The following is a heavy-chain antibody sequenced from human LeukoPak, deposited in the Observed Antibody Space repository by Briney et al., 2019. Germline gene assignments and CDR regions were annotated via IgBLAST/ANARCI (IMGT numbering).Heavy chain of an antibody. V-gene: IGHV4-59*01. Sequence: PSETLYLTCTVSGGSISSYYWSWIRQPPGKGLEWIGYIYYSGSTNYNPSLKSRVTISVDTSKNQFSLKLSSVTAADTAVYYCARSYCSGGSCYYYYYGMDVWGQGTTVTVSS. CDR2: IYYSGST. CDR3: ARSYCSGGSCYYYYYGMDV. D-gene: IGHD2-15*01. J-gene: IGHJ6*02. CDR1: GGSISSYY.